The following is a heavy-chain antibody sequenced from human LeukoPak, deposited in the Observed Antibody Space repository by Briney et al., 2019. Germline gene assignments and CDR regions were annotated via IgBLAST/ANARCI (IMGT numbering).Heavy chain of an antibody. D-gene: IGHD2-2*01. CDR3: ARDMPTRSDAFDI. J-gene: IGHJ3*02. CDR1: GFTVSTNY. CDR2: LYSGGTT. V-gene: IGHV3-66*01. Sequence: GGSLRLSCAASGFTVSTNYMSWVRQVPGKGLEWVSVLYSGGTTYYADSVKGRFTISRDDSENTLYLEMNSLGAEDTAVYYCARDMPTRSDAFDIWGQGTVVTVSS.